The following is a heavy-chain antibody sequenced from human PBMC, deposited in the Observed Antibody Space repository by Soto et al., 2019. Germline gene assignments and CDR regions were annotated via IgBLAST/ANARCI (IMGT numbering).Heavy chain of an antibody. V-gene: IGHV4-31*03. D-gene: IGHD3-10*01. CDR3: ARGTLLWFGELPQIHFDY. J-gene: IGHJ4*02. Sequence: PSETLSLTCTVSGGSISSGGYYWSWIRQHPGKGLEWIGYIYYSGSTYYSPSLKSRVTISVDTSKNQFSLKLSSVTAADTAVYYCARGTLLWFGELPQIHFDYWGQGTLVTVSS. CDR1: GGSISSGGYY. CDR2: IYYSGST.